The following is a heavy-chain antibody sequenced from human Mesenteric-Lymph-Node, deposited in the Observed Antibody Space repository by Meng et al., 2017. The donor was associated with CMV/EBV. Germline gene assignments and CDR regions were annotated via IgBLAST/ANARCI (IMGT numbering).Heavy chain of an antibody. Sequence: GESLKISCAASGFTFSSYGMHWVRQAPGKGLEWVAVIWFDGSNKYYADSVQGRFTVSRDNSKNTLYLQMNSLRAEDTAVYYCARDRVDTAMSYWGQGTLVTVSS. CDR2: IWFDGSNK. CDR1: GFTFSSYG. CDR3: ARDRVDTAMSY. J-gene: IGHJ4*02. D-gene: IGHD5-18*01. V-gene: IGHV3-33*01.